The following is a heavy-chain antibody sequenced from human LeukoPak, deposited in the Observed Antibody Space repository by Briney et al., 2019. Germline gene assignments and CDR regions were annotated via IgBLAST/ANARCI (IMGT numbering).Heavy chain of an antibody. Sequence: SETLSLTCTVSGGSISSYYWSWIRQPPGKGLEWIGYIYYSGSTNYNPSLKSRVTISVDTSKNQFSLKLSSVTAADTAVYYCVRTYYYDSSGYYYVLTGAFDIWGQGTMVTVSS. CDR1: GGSISSYY. CDR3: VRTYYYDSSGYYYVLTGAFDI. V-gene: IGHV4-59*01. CDR2: IYYSGST. D-gene: IGHD3-22*01. J-gene: IGHJ3*02.